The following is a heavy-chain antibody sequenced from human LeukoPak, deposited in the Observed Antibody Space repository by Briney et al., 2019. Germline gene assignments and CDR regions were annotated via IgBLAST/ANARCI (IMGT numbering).Heavy chain of an antibody. V-gene: IGHV4-59*08. J-gene: IGHJ4*02. CDR3: ARRGELAIDY. CDR2: IYYSGST. CDR1: GGSISSYY. D-gene: IGHD1-26*01. Sequence: SETLSLTCTVSGGSISSYYWSWIRQPPGKGLEWIGYIYYSGSTNYNPSLQSRVTMSIDTSKNQFSLKLSSVTAADTAVYYCARRGELAIDYWGQGTLVTVSS.